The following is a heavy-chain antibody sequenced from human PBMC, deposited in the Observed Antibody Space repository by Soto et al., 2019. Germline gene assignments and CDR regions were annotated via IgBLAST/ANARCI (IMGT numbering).Heavy chain of an antibody. J-gene: IGHJ6*02. Sequence: PGGSLRLSFAASGFTFSSYSMNWVRQAPGKGLEWVSSISSSSSYIYYADSVKVRFTISRDNSKKSLYLKMNSLRAEDTAVYYCARDGVLLWLGEPMVDYYGMHXWGQGTTVTVS. V-gene: IGHV3-21*01. CDR1: GFTFSSYS. CDR3: ARDGVLLWLGEPMVDYYGMHX. CDR2: ISSSSSYI. D-gene: IGHD3-10*01.